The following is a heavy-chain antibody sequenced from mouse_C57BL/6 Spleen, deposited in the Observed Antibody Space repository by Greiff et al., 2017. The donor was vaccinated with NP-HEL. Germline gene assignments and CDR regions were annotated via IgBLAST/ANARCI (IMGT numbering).Heavy chain of an antibody. CDR3: ARRRIYYGFDY. J-gene: IGHJ2*01. CDR1: GYTFTSYW. D-gene: IGHD2-1*01. CDR2: IDPSDSYT. V-gene: IGHV1-50*01. Sequence: VQLQQSGAELVKPGASVKLSCKASGYTFTSYWMQWVKQRPGQGLEWIGEIDPSDSYTNYNQKFKGKATLTVDTSSSTAYMQLSSLTSEDSAVYYCARRRIYYGFDYWGQGTTLTVSS.